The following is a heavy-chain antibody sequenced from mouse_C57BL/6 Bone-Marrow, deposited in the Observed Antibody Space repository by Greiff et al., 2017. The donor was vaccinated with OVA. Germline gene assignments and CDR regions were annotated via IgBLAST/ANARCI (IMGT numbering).Heavy chain of an antibody. Sequence: QVQLQQPGAELVKPGASVKLSCKASGYTFTSYWMHWVKQRPGRGLEWIGRIDPNSGGTKYNEKFKSKATLTVDKPSSTAYMQLSSLTSEDYAVYYCAMIYYYGSRRSPYAMDYWGQGTSVTVSS. V-gene: IGHV1-72*01. CDR1: GYTFTSYW. J-gene: IGHJ4*01. CDR2: IDPNSGGT. D-gene: IGHD1-1*01. CDR3: AMIYYYGSRRSPYAMDY.